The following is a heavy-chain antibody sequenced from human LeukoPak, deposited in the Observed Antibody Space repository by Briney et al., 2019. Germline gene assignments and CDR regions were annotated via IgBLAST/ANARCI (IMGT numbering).Heavy chain of an antibody. V-gene: IGHV3-23*01. CDR2: INGNGGNT. D-gene: IGHD3-10*01. CDR1: GFIFNNYA. Sequence: GGSLRLSCVASGFIFNNYAMSWVRQAPGKGLEWVSEINGNGGNTYYADSVKGRFTISRDNFKNTVDLQMISVTAEDTAMYFCAKGLGTGSVLARPLHYWGQGTLVTVSS. CDR3: AKGLGTGSVLARPLHY. J-gene: IGHJ4*02.